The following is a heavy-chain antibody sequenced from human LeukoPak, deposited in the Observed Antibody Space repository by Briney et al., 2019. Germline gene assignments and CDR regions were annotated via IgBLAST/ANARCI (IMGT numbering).Heavy chain of an antibody. Sequence: GSVKVSCKASGYTFTSYGISWVRQAPGQGLEWMGWISAYNGNTNYAQKLQGRVTMTTDTSTSTAYMELRSLRSDDTAVYYCARALVPAAMDLNWFDPWGQGTLVTVSS. CDR2: ISAYNGNT. CDR3: ARALVPAAMDLNWFDP. J-gene: IGHJ5*02. V-gene: IGHV1-18*01. CDR1: GYTFTSYG. D-gene: IGHD2-2*01.